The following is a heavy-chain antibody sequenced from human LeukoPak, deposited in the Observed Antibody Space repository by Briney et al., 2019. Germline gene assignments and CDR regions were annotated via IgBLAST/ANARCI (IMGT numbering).Heavy chain of an antibody. J-gene: IGHJ4*02. V-gene: IGHV1-18*01. Sequence: GASVKVSCKASGYTFTSYGISWVRQAPGQGLEWMGWISAYNGNTNYAQKLQGRVTMTTDTSTSTAYMELRSLRSDDTAVYYCARVYGSLRSYSGSYPYFDYWGQGTLVTVSS. CDR1: GYTFTSYG. CDR2: ISAYNGNT. CDR3: ARVYGSLRSYSGSYPYFDY. D-gene: IGHD1-26*01.